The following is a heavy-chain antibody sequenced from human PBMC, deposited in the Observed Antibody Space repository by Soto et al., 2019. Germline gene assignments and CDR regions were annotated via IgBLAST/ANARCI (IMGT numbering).Heavy chain of an antibody. CDR1: GYTFTSYD. Sequence: ASVKFSCKAXGYTFTSYDINWVRQATGQGLEWMGWMNPNSGNTGYAQKFQGRVTMTRNTSISTAYMELSSLRSEDTAVYYCARKAAVAGTDYWGQGTLVTVSS. CDR2: MNPNSGNT. D-gene: IGHD6-19*01. CDR3: ARKAAVAGTDY. V-gene: IGHV1-8*01. J-gene: IGHJ4*02.